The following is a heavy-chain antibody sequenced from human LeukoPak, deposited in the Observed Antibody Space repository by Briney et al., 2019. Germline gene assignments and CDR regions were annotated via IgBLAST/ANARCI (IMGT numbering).Heavy chain of an antibody. CDR1: GGSISSYY. J-gene: IGHJ6*03. Sequence: SETLSLTCTVSGGSISSYYWSWIRQPPGKGLEWIGDIYYTGTTNYNPSLKSRVTISVNTSKNQFSLKLSSVTAADTAVYYCARVPAVSGWYSFMDVWGKGTTVTVS. CDR2: IYYTGTT. CDR3: ARVPAVSGWYSFMDV. V-gene: IGHV4-59*01. D-gene: IGHD2-15*01.